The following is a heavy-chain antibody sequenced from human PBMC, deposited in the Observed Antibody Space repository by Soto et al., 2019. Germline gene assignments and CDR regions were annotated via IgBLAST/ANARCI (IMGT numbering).Heavy chain of an antibody. CDR1: GGSISSGGYS. Sequence: SETLSLTCYVSGGSISSGGYSWSWIRQPPGKGLEWIGNIYHSGSTYYNPSLKSRVTISVDTSKNQLSLNLSSVTAADTAVYYCAKIRVIVAYTEGIEVWGQGTTVT. CDR3: AKIRVIVAYTEGIEV. J-gene: IGHJ6*02. D-gene: IGHD5-12*01. CDR2: IYHSGST. V-gene: IGHV4-30-2*01.